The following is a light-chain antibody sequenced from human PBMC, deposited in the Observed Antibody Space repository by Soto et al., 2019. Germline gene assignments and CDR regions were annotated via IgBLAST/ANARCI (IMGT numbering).Light chain of an antibody. CDR1: HRIASTY. Sequence: EIVLTQSPGSLSLSPGERATLSCTASHRIASTYLAWYHQKPGQAPRLLIYGASIRATGIPDRFNGSGSGTDFTLTISRLEPEDFAVYYCQQYGRSHTFGGGTKVELK. V-gene: IGKV3-20*01. CDR3: QQYGRSHT. CDR2: GAS. J-gene: IGKJ4*01.